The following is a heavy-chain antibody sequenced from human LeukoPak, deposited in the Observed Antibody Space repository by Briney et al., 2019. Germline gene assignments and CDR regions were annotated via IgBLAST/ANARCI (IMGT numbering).Heavy chain of an antibody. CDR1: GYTFTSYA. D-gene: IGHD2-2*02. J-gene: IGHJ1*01. CDR3: ARPEDIVVVPAAIGYFQH. V-gene: IGHV1-3*01. Sequence: ASVKVSCKASGYTFTSYAMHWVRQAPGQRLEWMGWINAGNGNTKYSQKFQGRVTITRDTSASTAYMELSSLRSEDTAVYYCARPEDIVVVPAAIGYFQHWGQGTLVTVSS. CDR2: INAGNGNT.